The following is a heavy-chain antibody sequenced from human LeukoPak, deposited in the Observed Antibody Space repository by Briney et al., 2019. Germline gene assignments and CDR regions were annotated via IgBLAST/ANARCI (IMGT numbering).Heavy chain of an antibody. D-gene: IGHD3-9*01. CDR3: AKGRKDFDTNLGPFDS. V-gene: IGHV4-59*01. Sequence: SETLSLTCSVSGGSINKYYWSWIRQSPGKGLVWLGYVHDSAGTIYNPSLKSRVSISVCTSKTKFSLKVTSVTTADTAVYYCAKGRKDFDTNLGPFDSWGQGILVTVSS. J-gene: IGHJ4*02. CDR1: GGSINKYY. CDR2: VHDSAGT.